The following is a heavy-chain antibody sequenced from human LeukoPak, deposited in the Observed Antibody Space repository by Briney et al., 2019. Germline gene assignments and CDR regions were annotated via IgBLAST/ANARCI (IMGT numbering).Heavy chain of an antibody. J-gene: IGHJ3*02. D-gene: IGHD3-22*01. CDR2: IYHSGST. CDR1: GGSISSGGHS. Sequence: SETLFLTCAVSGGSISSGGHSWSWIRQPPGKGLEWIGYIYHSGSTYYNPSLKSRVTISVDRSKNQFSLKLSSVTAADTAVYYCARGIGSSGYYYHDAFDIWGQGTMVTVSS. CDR3: ARGIGSSGYYYHDAFDI. V-gene: IGHV4-30-2*01.